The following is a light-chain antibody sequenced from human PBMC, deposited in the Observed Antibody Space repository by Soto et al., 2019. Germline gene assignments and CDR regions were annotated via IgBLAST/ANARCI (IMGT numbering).Light chain of an antibody. CDR2: QVT. CDR3: TSFSSSTSLYV. CDR1: TRDIAGYNY. Sequence: QFVLTQPASVSGSLGQSITISCTVTTRDIAGYNYISWYQQLPGKAPKLMIYQVTIRPSGISNRFSGSKSGNTASLTISGLQAEDEADYYCTSFSSSTSLYVFGTGTKVTVL. V-gene: IGLV2-14*01. J-gene: IGLJ1*01.